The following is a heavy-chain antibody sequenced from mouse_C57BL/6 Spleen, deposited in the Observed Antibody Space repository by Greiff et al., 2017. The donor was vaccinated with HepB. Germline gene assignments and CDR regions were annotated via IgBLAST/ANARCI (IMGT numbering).Heavy chain of an antibody. V-gene: IGHV1-81*01. CDR1: GYTFTSYG. D-gene: IGHD4-1*01. J-gene: IGHJ2*01. Sequence: QVQLQQSGAELARPGASVKLSCKASGYTFTSYGISWVKQRTGQGLEWIGEIYPRSGNTYYNEKFKGKATLTADKSSSTAYMELRSLTSEDSAVYFCAPLTGTEYYFDYWGQGTTLTVSS. CDR2: IYPRSGNT. CDR3: APLTGTEYYFDY.